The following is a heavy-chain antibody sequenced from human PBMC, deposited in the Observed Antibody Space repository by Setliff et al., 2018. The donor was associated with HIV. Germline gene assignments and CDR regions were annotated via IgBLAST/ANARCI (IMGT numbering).Heavy chain of an antibody. D-gene: IGHD3-22*01. CDR2: IIPMFAKA. CDR3: ARGSGDYYDSSGRPARLDY. Sequence: SVKVSCKASGYTFTSYDINWVRQATGQGFEWMGGIIPMFAKAKYAQRFQGRVTITADASTSTAYMEVSSLRSEDTAVYYCARGSGDYYDSSGRPARLDYWGQGTLVTVSS. J-gene: IGHJ4*02. CDR1: GYTFTSYD. V-gene: IGHV1-69*13.